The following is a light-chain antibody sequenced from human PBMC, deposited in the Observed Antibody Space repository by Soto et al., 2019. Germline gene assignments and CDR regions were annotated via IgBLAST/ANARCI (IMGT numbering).Light chain of an antibody. CDR2: GAS. CDR3: QQYGGSPPGVT. V-gene: IGKV3-20*01. Sequence: EAVLTQSPGTLSLSPGQSATLPCRASQRVSTSFIAWYQQKPGQAPRLLIYGASNRATGIPDRLIGSGSGTDFTLTITRLEPEDSAVYYCQQYGGSPPGVTFGGGTKVDIK. CDR1: QRVSTSF. J-gene: IGKJ4*01.